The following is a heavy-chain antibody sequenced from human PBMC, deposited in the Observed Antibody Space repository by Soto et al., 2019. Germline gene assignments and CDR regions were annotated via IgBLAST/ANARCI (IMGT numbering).Heavy chain of an antibody. CDR1: GFTFGRHG. J-gene: IGHJ4*02. Sequence: QAQLVESGGGVVQPGGSLRLSCAASGFTFGRHGMHWVRQAPGKGLEWVAVIGSDGRRASYADSVKGRFTISRDNGQNTLHLQMNSLRAEETAVYYCARDDDYGDNGLDYWGQGTLVTVSS. V-gene: IGHV3-33*01. CDR2: IGSDGRRA. CDR3: ARDDDYGDNGLDY. D-gene: IGHD4-17*01.